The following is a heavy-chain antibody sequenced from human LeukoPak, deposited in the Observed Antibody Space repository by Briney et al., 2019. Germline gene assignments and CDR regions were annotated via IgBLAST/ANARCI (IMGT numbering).Heavy chain of an antibody. D-gene: IGHD4-17*01. V-gene: IGHV5-51*01. CDR3: ARRGPDYGDHNDY. CDR2: IYPGDSDT. Sequence: GKSLKISCKGSGYSFTSYWIGWVRQMPGKGLEWMGIIYPGDSDTRYSPSFQGQVTISADKSISTAYLQWSSLKASDTAMYYCARRGPDYGDHNDYWGQGTLVTVSS. J-gene: IGHJ4*02. CDR1: GYSFTSYW.